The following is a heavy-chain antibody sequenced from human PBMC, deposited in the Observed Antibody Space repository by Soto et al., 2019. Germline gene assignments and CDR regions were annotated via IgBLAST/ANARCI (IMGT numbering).Heavy chain of an antibody. CDR2: IYYSGST. J-gene: IGHJ4*02. CDR3: ARHHTGVGAIYFDD. V-gene: IGHV4-61*01. D-gene: IGHD1-26*01. CDR1: RRSVIGGRYD. Sequence: VILCRSGAVSRRSVIGGRYDWSWIRPPPGKGLEWSGYIYYSGSTNYNPSLKSRVTISVDTSKNQYSLKLSSVTAADTAVYYCARHHTGVGAIYFDDWRKGTLVTVSS.